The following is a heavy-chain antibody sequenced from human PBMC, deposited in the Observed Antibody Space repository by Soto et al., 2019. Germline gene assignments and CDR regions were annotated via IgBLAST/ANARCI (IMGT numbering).Heavy chain of an antibody. CDR3: ARSTRILYSEYYYYMDV. CDR2: INHSGST. J-gene: IGHJ6*03. D-gene: IGHD2-8*01. Sequence: TSETLSLTCAVYGGSFSGYYWSWIRQPPGKGLEWIGEINHSGSTNYNPSLKSRVTISVDTSKNQFSLKLSSVTAADTAVYYCARSTRILYSEYYYYMDVWGKGTTVTVSS. CDR1: GGSFSGYY. V-gene: IGHV4-34*01.